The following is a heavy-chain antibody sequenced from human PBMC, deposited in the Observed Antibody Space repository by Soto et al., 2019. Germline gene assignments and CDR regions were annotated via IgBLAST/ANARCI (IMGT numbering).Heavy chain of an antibody. CDR2: IIPILGIA. J-gene: IGHJ4*02. Sequence: SVKVSCKASGGTFSSYTISWVRQAPGQGLEWMGRIIPILGIANYAQKFQGRVTMTADTSTSTAYMELRSLRSDDTAVYYCARDLVYGDPSDYWGQGTLVTVSS. D-gene: IGHD4-17*01. CDR3: ARDLVYGDPSDY. V-gene: IGHV1-69*04. CDR1: GGTFSSYT.